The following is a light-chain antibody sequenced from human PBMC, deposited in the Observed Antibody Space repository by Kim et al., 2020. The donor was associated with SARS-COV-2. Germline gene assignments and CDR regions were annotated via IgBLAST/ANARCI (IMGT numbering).Light chain of an antibody. CDR3: SSYTSSVTWV. CDR1: SSDVGAYNY. CDR2: DVN. J-gene: IGLJ3*02. V-gene: IGLV2-14*04. Sequence: GQSITISCTGTSSDVGAYNYVSWYQQHPGTAPKLVIYDVNTRPSGVSNRFSGSKSGNTASLTISGLQAEDEADYYCSSYTSSVTWVFGGGTKLTVL.